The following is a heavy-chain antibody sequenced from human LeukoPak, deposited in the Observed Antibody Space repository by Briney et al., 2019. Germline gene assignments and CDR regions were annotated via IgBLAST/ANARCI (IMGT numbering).Heavy chain of an antibody. CDR3: ARVGGSSWGYFYYHMDV. CDR1: GLTFNSYL. CDR2: INSDGSSP. Sequence: PGGSLRLSCAASGLTFNSYLMHWVRQAPGKGLVCVSRINSDGSSPTYADSVKGRFTISRDNAKNTLYLQMNSLRAEDTAVYYCARVGGSSWGYFYYHMDVWGKGTAVTVSS. V-gene: IGHV3-74*01. J-gene: IGHJ6*03. D-gene: IGHD6-13*01.